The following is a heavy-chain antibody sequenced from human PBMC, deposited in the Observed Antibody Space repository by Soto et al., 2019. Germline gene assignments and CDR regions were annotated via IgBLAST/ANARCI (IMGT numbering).Heavy chain of an antibody. V-gene: IGHV4-59*01. J-gene: IGHJ4*02. Sequence: PSETLSLTCTVSGGSIGSYYWSWIRQPPEKGLEWIGYIYYSGSTNYNPSLKSRVTISVDTSKNQFSLELSSVTAADTAVYYCARDRRDGLAYFDYWGQGTLVTVSS. CDR3: ARDRRDGLAYFDY. CDR1: GGSIGSYY. CDR2: IYYSGST.